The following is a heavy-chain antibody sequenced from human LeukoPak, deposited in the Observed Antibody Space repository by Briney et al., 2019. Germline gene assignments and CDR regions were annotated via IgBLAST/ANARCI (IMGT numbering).Heavy chain of an antibody. CDR2: ISGSGGST. CDR3: ARVLFHSLAVFDY. Sequence: GGSLRLSCAASGFTFSSYAMSWVRQAPGKGLEWVSAISGSGGSTYYADSLKGRSTISRDNAKNSLYLQMNSLRAEDTAVYYCARVLFHSLAVFDYWGQGTLVTVSS. V-gene: IGHV3-23*01. CDR1: GFTFSSYA. J-gene: IGHJ4*02. D-gene: IGHD2/OR15-2a*01.